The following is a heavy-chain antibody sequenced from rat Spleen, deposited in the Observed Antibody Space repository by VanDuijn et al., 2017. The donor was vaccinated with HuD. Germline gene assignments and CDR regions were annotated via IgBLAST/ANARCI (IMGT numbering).Heavy chain of an antibody. CDR1: GFSLTSYT. CDR3: ARSGRD. V-gene: IGHV2-6*01. CDR2: ISSGGST. D-gene: IGHD4-3*01. Sequence: QVQLKESGPGLVQPSQTLSLTCTVSGFSLTSYTVSWVRQPPGKGLEWIAAISSGGSTYYNSALKSRLSISRDTYKSQVFLKMNRLQTEDTALYFCARSGRDWGQGVMVTVSS. J-gene: IGHJ2*01.